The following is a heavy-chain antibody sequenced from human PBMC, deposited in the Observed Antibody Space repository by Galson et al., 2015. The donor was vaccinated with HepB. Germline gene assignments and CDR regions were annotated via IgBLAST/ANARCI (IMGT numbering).Heavy chain of an antibody. CDR2: IIPILGIA. J-gene: IGHJ4*02. Sequence: SVKASCKASGGTFSSYAISWVRQAPGQGLEWMGRIIPILGIANYAQKFQGRVTITADKSTSTAYMELSSLRSEDTAVYYCARGYDSSDYWGQGTLVTVSS. D-gene: IGHD3-22*01. CDR1: GGTFSSYA. CDR3: ARGYDSSDY. V-gene: IGHV1-69*04.